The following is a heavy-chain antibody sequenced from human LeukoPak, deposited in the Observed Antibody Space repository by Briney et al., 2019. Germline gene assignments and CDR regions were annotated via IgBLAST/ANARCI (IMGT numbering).Heavy chain of an antibody. V-gene: IGHV4-59*08. J-gene: IGHJ5*02. CDR1: GGSISSYY. D-gene: IGHD1-26*01. CDR3: ARHSISGSYYSRWFDP. Sequence: SETLSLTCTVSGGSISSYYWSWIRQPPGKGLEWIGYIYYSGSTNYNPSLKSRVTISVDTSKNQFSLKLSSVTAADTAVYYCARHSISGSYYSRWFDPWGQGTLVTVSS. CDR2: IYYSGST.